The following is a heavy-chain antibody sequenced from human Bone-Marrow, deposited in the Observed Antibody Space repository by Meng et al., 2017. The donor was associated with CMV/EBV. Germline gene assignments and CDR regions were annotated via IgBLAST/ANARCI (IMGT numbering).Heavy chain of an antibody. V-gene: IGHV1-2*02. CDR3: ARGGGNSPGPDY. CDR2: INPNSGGT. Sequence: SCKASGYTFTGYYRNWVRQAPGQGLEWMGWINPNSGGTNYAQKFQGRVTMTRDTSISTAYMELSRLRSDDTAVYYCARGGGNSPGPDYWGQGTLVTVSS. J-gene: IGHJ4*02. D-gene: IGHD4-23*01. CDR1: GYTFTGYY.